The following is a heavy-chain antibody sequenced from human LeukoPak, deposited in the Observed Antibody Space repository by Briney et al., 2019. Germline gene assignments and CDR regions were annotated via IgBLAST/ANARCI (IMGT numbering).Heavy chain of an antibody. CDR2: IYPGDSDT. J-gene: IGHJ4*02. CDR3: ARSGRLGYCSGGSCFRWGY. V-gene: IGHV5-51*01. Sequence: GESLKISCKGSGYSFTSYWIGWVRQMPGKGLEWMGIIYPGDSDTRYSPSFQGQVTISADKSINTAYLQWSSLKASDTAMYYCARSGRLGYCSGGSCFRWGYWGQGTLVTVSS. D-gene: IGHD2-15*01. CDR1: GYSFTSYW.